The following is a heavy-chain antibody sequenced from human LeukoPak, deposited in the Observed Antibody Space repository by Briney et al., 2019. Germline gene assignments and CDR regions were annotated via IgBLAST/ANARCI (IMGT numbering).Heavy chain of an antibody. CDR2: ISSSSSYI. CDR1: GFTFSSYS. J-gene: IGHJ4*02. CDR3: AKGLALMVRGVSFDY. Sequence: GGSLRLSCAASGFTFSSYSMNWVRQAPGKGLEWVSSISSSSSYIYYADSVKGRFTISRDNAKNSLYLQMNSLRAEDTAVYYCAKGLALMVRGVSFDYWGQGTLVTVSS. V-gene: IGHV3-21*01. D-gene: IGHD3-10*01.